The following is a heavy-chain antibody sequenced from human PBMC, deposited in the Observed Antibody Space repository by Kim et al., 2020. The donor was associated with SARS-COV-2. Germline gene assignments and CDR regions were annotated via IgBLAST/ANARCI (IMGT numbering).Heavy chain of an antibody. V-gene: IGHV4-39*02. CDR2: IYYGGTT. Sequence: SETLSLTCTVSGGSISSSSHYWGWIRQPPGKGLEWIGNIYYGGTTYYNPSLKSRVTISVDTSKNHFSLKLNSVTAADTAIFYCARGSPAFDYWGQGTLVTVSS. CDR1: GGSISSSSHY. CDR3: ARGSPAFDY. J-gene: IGHJ4*02. D-gene: IGHD2-2*01.